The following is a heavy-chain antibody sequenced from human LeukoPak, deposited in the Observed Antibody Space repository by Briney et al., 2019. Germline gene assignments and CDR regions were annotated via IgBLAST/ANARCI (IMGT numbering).Heavy chain of an antibody. CDR1: GFTLSSLG. J-gene: IGHJ6*03. D-gene: IGHD3-9*01. CDR2: ISGSGVST. CDR3: AKCILTGYYKGYMDV. V-gene: IGHV3-23*01. Sequence: GGSLRLSCAASGFTLSSLGMSWVRQAPRKGLEWVSAISGSGVSTYYADSVKGRFTISRDNSKNSLYLQMNSLRAEDTAVYYCAKCILTGYYKGYMDVWGKGTTVTISS.